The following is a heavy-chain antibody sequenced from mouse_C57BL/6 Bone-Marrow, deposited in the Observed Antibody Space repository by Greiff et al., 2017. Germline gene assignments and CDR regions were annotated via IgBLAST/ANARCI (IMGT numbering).Heavy chain of an antibody. CDR3: ASQLRLLYYAMDY. J-gene: IGHJ4*01. CDR1: GYTFTSYW. D-gene: IGHD3-2*02. Sequence: QVQLKESGTELVKPGASVKLSCKASGYTFTSYWMHWVKQRPGQGLEWIGNINPSNGGTNYNEKFKSKATLTVDKSSSTAYMQLSSLTSEDSAVYYCASQLRLLYYAMDYWGQGTSVTVSS. V-gene: IGHV1-53*01. CDR2: INPSNGGT.